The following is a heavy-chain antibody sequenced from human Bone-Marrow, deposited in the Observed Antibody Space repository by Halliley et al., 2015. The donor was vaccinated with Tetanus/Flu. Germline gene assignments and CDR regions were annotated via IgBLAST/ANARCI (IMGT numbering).Heavy chain of an antibody. V-gene: IGHV1-18*01. CDR3: ATALDSDDWYFDL. CDR2: ISAYNGNT. Sequence: WMGLISAYNGNTNYAHKFQDRVPMTTDTSRTTAYLELRTLRSDDTAMYYCATALDSDDWYFDLWGRGTLVTVSS. D-gene: IGHD2-21*02. J-gene: IGHJ2*01.